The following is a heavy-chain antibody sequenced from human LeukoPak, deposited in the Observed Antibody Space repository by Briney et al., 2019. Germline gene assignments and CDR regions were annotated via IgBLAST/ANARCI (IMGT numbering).Heavy chain of an antibody. CDR2: IYYSGST. Sequence: PSETLSLTCTVSGGSINNYFWSWIRQPPGKGLEFIGSIYYSGSTYYNPSLKSRVTISVDTSKNQFSLKLSSVTAADTAVYYCARDGRGLGFYYYYMDVWGKGTTVTISS. J-gene: IGHJ6*03. CDR3: ARDGRGLGFYYYYMDV. V-gene: IGHV4-59*12. CDR1: GGSINNYF.